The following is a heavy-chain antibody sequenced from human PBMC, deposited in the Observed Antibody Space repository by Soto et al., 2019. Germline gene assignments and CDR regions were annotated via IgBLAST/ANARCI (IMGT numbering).Heavy chain of an antibody. CDR2: ISGSGGST. D-gene: IGHD6-6*01. CDR3: AKWDGSSDYYGMDV. V-gene: IGHV3-23*01. J-gene: IGHJ6*02. Sequence: GGSLRLSCAASGFTFSSYAMSWVRQAPGKGLEWVSAISGSGGSTYYADSVKGRFTISRDNSKNTLYLQMNSLRAEDTAVYYCAKWDGSSDYYGMDVWGQGTTVTVSS. CDR1: GFTFSSYA.